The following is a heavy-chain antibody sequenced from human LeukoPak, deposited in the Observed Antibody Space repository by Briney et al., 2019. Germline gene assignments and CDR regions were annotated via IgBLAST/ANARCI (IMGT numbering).Heavy chain of an antibody. CDR2: ISYSGSTI. Sequence: PGGSLRLSCAASGFTFSNYEMNWVRQAPGKGLEWVSYISYSGSTIYYADSVKGRFTISRDNARNSLYLQMNSLRVEDTAVYYCARGGIAARFAYWGQGTLVTVSS. J-gene: IGHJ4*02. CDR3: ARGGIAARFAY. V-gene: IGHV3-48*03. D-gene: IGHD6-6*01. CDR1: GFTFSNYE.